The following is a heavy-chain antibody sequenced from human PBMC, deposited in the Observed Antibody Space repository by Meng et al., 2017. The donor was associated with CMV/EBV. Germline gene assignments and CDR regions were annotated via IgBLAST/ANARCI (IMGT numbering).Heavy chain of an antibody. CDR2: ISSSSSTI. Sequence: GESLKISCAASGFTFSSYSMNWVRQAPGKGLEWVSYISSSSSTIYYADSVKGRFTISRDNAKNSLYLQMNSLRAEDTAVYYCARVGRWSIKADYYRYFDLWGRGTLVTVSS. V-gene: IGHV3-48*04. D-gene: IGHD2-8*02. J-gene: IGHJ2*01. CDR3: ARVGRWSIKADYYRYFDL. CDR1: GFTFSSYS.